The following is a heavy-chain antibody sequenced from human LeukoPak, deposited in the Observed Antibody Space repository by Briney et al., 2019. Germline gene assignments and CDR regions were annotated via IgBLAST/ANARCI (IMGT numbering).Heavy chain of an antibody. D-gene: IGHD1-7*01. CDR2: IYPVDSDT. CDR1: GYNFTNYW. V-gene: IGHV5-51*01. J-gene: IGHJ4*02. Sequence: GESLKISCMGSGYNFTNYWVGWVRQMSGKGLEWMGIIYPVDSDTSYSPSFQGQVTISADKSISTDYLQWSSLKASDTAIYYCARSYNWNYDYFDYWGQGTLVTVSS. CDR3: ARSYNWNYDYFDY.